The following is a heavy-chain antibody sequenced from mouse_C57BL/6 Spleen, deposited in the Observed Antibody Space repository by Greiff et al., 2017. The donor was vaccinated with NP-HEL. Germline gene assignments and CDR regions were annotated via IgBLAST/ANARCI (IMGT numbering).Heavy chain of an antibody. CDR2: ISAGDSYT. V-gene: IGHV5-4*03. J-gene: IGHJ3*01. CDR1: GFTFSSYA. D-gene: IGHD1-1*01. Sequence: EVKLVESGGGLVKPGGSLKLSCAASGFTFSSYAMSWVRQTPEKRLEWVATISAGDSYTYYPGNVKGRFTISRDNAKNNLYLQLSHLKSEDTAMYYCAIVLLEPDWGQGTLVTVSA. CDR3: AIVLLEPD.